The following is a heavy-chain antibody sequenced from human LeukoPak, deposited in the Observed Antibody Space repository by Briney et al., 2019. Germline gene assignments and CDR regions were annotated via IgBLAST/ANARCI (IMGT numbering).Heavy chain of an antibody. Sequence: PGGSLRLSCAASGFTFSNYAMRWVRQAPGKGLEWVSGISGSGDSTYYADSVKGRFTISRDNAKNTLYLQMNSLRAEDTAVYYCARDLISYYMDVWGKGTTVTISS. CDR1: GFTFSNYA. D-gene: IGHD3-16*01. CDR3: ARDLISYYMDV. J-gene: IGHJ6*03. CDR2: ISGSGDST. V-gene: IGHV3-23*01.